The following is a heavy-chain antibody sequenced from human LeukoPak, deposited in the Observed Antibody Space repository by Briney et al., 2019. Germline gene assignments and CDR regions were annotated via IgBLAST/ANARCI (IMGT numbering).Heavy chain of an antibody. J-gene: IGHJ3*02. Sequence: ASVKVSCKASGGTFSSYAISWVRQAPGQGLEWMGGIIPIFGTANYAQKFQGRVTITADESTSTAYMELSSLRSEDTAVYYCARAAAGHIRVGHDAFDIWGQGTMVTVSS. D-gene: IGHD6-13*01. CDR2: IIPIFGTA. V-gene: IGHV1-69*13. CDR1: GGTFSSYA. CDR3: ARAAAGHIRVGHDAFDI.